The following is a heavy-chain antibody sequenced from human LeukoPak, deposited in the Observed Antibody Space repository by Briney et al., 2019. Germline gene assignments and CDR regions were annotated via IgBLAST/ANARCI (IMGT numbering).Heavy chain of an antibody. Sequence: TSETLSLTCTVSGGSISSNDYYWSWIRQPPGKGLEWIGYIYYSGSTYYNPSLKSRLTISVDTSKNQFSLKLSSVTAADTAVYYCARGFTMIRGVSNWFDPWGQGTLVIVSS. V-gene: IGHV4-30-4*01. CDR2: IYYSGST. J-gene: IGHJ5*02. D-gene: IGHD3-10*01. CDR1: GGSISSNDYY. CDR3: ARGFTMIRGVSNWFDP.